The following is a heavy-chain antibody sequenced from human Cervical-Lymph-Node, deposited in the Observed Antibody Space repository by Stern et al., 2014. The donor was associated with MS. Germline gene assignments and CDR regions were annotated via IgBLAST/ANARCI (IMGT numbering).Heavy chain of an antibody. CDR2: IYPGDSDS. V-gene: IGHV5-51*01. J-gene: IGHJ4*02. Sequence: VQLVQSGAEVKKPGESLKISCKGSGYSFTTYWIAWVRQIPGKGPEWMGTIYPGDSDSRYSPSFEGQVPISADKSINTADLQWSSLKASYTAMYYCARHRSSHGDFEQYLDYWGQGTLVTVSS. CDR3: ARHRSSHGDFEQYLDY. D-gene: IGHD4-17*01. CDR1: GYSFTTYW.